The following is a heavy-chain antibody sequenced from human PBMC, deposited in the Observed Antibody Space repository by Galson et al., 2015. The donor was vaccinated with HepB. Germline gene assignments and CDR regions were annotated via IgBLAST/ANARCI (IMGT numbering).Heavy chain of an antibody. D-gene: IGHD3-22*01. CDR2: ISSSSSYT. CDR1: GFTFSNYY. CDR3: ARGQYCYDSLRI. V-gene: IGHV3-11*06. Sequence: SVRLSCAASGFTFSNYYMSWIRQAPGKGLEWVSCISSSSSYTNYADSVKGRFTISRDNAKNSLYLQMNSLRAEDTAVYYCARGQYCYDSLRIWGQGTMVTVSS. J-gene: IGHJ3*02.